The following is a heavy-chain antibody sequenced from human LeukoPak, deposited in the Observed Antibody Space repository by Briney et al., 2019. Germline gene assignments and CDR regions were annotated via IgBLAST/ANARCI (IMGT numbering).Heavy chain of an antibody. CDR3: ARGPTYQPIDY. J-gene: IGHJ4*02. V-gene: IGHV4-38-2*02. Sequence: SETLSLTCTVSGYSISSGYYWGWIRQPPGKGLEWIGNINHSGSTQYNPSLKSRVTISVDTSKNQFSLRLSSVTAADTAVYYCARGPTYQPIDYWGQGTLVTVSS. D-gene: IGHD2-2*01. CDR2: INHSGST. CDR1: GYSISSGYY.